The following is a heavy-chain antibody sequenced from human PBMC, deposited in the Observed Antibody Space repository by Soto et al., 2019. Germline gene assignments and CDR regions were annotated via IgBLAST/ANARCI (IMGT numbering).Heavy chain of an antibody. V-gene: IGHV4-34*01. J-gene: IGHJ4*02. Sequence: QVQLQQGGAGLLKPSETLSLTCAVYGGSFSGYYWSWIRQPPGKGLEWIGEINHSGNTNYNPSLKSRVTISVDTSNNQFSLKLSSVTAADTAVYYCARGFTTVVTYDYWGQGTLVTVSS. CDR3: ARGFTTVVTYDY. CDR1: GGSFSGYY. CDR2: INHSGNT. D-gene: IGHD4-17*01.